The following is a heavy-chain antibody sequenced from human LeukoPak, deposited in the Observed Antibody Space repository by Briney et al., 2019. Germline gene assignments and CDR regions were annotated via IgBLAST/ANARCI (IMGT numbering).Heavy chain of an antibody. Sequence: SETLSLTCAVYGGSFSGYYWSWIRQPPGKGLEWIGETNHSGSTNYNPSLKSRVTISVDTSKNQFSLKLSSVTAADTAVYYCARGPYGSGSPQDYWGQGTXVTXSS. J-gene: IGHJ4*02. V-gene: IGHV4-34*01. CDR2: TNHSGST. CDR3: ARGPYGSGSPQDY. D-gene: IGHD3-10*01. CDR1: GGSFSGYY.